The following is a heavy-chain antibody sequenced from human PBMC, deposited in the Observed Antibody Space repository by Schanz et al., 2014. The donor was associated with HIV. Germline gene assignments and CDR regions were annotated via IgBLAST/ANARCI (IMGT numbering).Heavy chain of an antibody. J-gene: IGHJ6*02. V-gene: IGHV3-30*03. CDR1: GFTFSSYG. CDR3: ARRSTPGGYYGVDV. Sequence: QVQLVESGGGVVQPGRSLRLSCAASGFTFSSYGIHWVRQAPGKGLEWVAVVSYDGSNKYYADSVKGRFTISRENAKNSLYLQMNSLRAGDTAVYYCARRSTPGGYYGVDVWGQGTTVTVSS. CDR2: VSYDGSNK. D-gene: IGHD2-15*01.